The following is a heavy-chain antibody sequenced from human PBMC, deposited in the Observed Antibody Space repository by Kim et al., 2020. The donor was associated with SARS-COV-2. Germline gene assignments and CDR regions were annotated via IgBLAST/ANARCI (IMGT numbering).Heavy chain of an antibody. CDR2: ISGSGHQT. D-gene: IGHD7-27*01. J-gene: IGHJ3*01. CDR1: GFTFSSYT. CDR3: AKDKTLTTNSFWGAFDV. Sequence: GGSLRLSCAASGFTFSSYTMTWVRQAPGKGLEWVAHISGSGHQTFYADSVKGRFTVSRDNFQNTLTLQMSSLRAEDTAVYYCAKDKTLTTNSFWGAFDV. V-gene: IGHV3-23*01.